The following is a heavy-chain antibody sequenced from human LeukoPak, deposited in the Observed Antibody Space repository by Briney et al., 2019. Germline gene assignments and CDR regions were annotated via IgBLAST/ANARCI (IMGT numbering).Heavy chain of an antibody. CDR1: GGSISSGGYY. D-gene: IGHD3-10*01. J-gene: IGHJ3*02. CDR2: IYYSGST. CDR3: ARGYGSGSYYPGAFDI. Sequence: SQTLSLTCTVSGGSISSGGYYWSWTRQHPGKGLECIGYIYYSGSTYYNPSLKSRVTISVDTSKNQFSLKLSSVTAADTAVYYCARGYGSGSYYPGAFDIWGPGTMVTIS. V-gene: IGHV4-31*03.